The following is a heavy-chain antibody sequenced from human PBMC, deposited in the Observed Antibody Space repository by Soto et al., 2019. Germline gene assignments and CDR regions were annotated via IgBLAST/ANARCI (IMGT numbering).Heavy chain of an antibody. V-gene: IGHV6-1*01. D-gene: IGHD6-19*01. Sequence: SQTLSLTCAISGDSVSSSTAAWNWIRSSPSRGLEWLGRTYYRSRWHHDYAVSLKSRITVNPDTSNNQFPLQLNSVTPDDTAVYYCVSGVARSGFDFWGQGTLVTVSS. CDR1: GDSVSSSTAA. CDR3: VSGVARSGFDF. CDR2: TYYRSRWHH. J-gene: IGHJ4*02.